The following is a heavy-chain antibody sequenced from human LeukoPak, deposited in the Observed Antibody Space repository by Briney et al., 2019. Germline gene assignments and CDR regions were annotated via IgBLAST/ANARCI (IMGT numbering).Heavy chain of an antibody. D-gene: IGHD1-14*01. V-gene: IGHV4-31*11. Sequence: SETLSLTCAVSGGSLSSGGYFWGWIRQYPGKGLEWIGCISHSGTSYYNPSLKSRVTISVDTSKNQFSLKLSSVTAADTAVYYCARGEVRGQPHNWFDPWGQGTLVTVSS. J-gene: IGHJ5*02. CDR2: ISHSGTS. CDR1: GGSLSSGGYF. CDR3: ARGEVRGQPHNWFDP.